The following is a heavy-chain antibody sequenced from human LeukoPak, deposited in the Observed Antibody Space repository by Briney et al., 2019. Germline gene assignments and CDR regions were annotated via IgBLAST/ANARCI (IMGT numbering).Heavy chain of an antibody. V-gene: IGHV1-2*02. Sequence: ASVKVSCKASGYTFTGYYMHWVRQAPGQGLEWMGWINPNSGGTNYAQKFQGRVTMTRDTSISTAYMELSRLRSDDTAVYYCARGAGSYGILNPTDYWGQGTLVTVSS. CDR1: GYTFTGYY. CDR3: ARGAGSYGILNPTDY. J-gene: IGHJ4*02. D-gene: IGHD3-9*01. CDR2: INPNSGGT.